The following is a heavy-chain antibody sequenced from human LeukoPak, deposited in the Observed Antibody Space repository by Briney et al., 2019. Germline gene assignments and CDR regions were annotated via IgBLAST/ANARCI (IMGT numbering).Heavy chain of an antibody. CDR3: ARGGAPARYYFDY. CDR2: IWYDGSKK. CDR1: GFPFSSYG. J-gene: IGHJ4*02. Sequence: GGSLRLSCTASGFPFSSYGMHWVRQAPGKGLEWVALIWYDGSKKYYGDSVKGRFTISRDKSKNTLYLQLNSLRAEDTAVYFCARGGAPARYYFDYWGQGTLVTVSS. V-gene: IGHV3-33*01. D-gene: IGHD1-26*01.